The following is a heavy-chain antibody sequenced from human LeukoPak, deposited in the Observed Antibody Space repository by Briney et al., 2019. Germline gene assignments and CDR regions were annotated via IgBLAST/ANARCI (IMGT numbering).Heavy chain of an antibody. CDR2: IYYSGST. J-gene: IGHJ6*02. D-gene: IGHD6-19*01. Sequence: PSETLSLTCTVSGGSISSYYWSWIRQPPGKGLEWIGYIYYSGSTNYNPSLKSRVTISVDTSKNQFSLKLSSVTAADTAVYYCARDRTSGWPVYYYYGMDVWGQGTTVTVPS. CDR1: GGSISSYY. V-gene: IGHV4-59*01. CDR3: ARDRTSGWPVYYYYGMDV.